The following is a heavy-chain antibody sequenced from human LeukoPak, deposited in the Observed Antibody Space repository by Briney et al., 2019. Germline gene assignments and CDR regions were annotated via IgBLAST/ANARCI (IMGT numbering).Heavy chain of an antibody. J-gene: IGHJ4*02. D-gene: IGHD3-22*01. Sequence: PSETLSLXCTVSGGSISSSSYYWDWSRQPPGKGLEWIGSISYRGNTYYNPSLKSRITISVDTPKNQFSLKLSSVTAADTAVYYCARVGFYYDSSAYFIDYWGQGTLVTVSS. CDR2: ISYRGNT. V-gene: IGHV4-39*01. CDR3: ARVGFYYDSSAYFIDY. CDR1: GGSISSSSYY.